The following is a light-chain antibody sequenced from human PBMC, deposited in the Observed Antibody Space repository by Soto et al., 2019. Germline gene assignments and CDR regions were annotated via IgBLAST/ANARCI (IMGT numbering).Light chain of an antibody. Sequence: DIQMTQSPSSLSASAGDRVIITCQASQDIRNHLNWYQQKPGKAPKLLIYDVSNLATGVPPRFSGGGSGTVFTLTISSLQPEDIATYCCQHYDDLVTFGGGTTVEIK. CDR1: QDIRNH. V-gene: IGKV1-33*01. CDR3: QHYDDLVT. J-gene: IGKJ4*01. CDR2: DVS.